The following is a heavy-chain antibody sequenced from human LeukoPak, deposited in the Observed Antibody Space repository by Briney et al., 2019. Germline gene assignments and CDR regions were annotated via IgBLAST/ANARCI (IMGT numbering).Heavy chain of an antibody. CDR2: INHSGST. D-gene: IGHD5-12*01. Sequence: PSETLSLTCAVYGGSFSGYYWSWIRQPPGKGLEWIGEINHSGSTNYNPSLKSRVTISVDTSKNQFSLKLGSVTAADTAVYYCARASTGATTFDYWGQGTLVTVSS. CDR1: GGSFSGYY. J-gene: IGHJ4*02. CDR3: ARASTGATTFDY. V-gene: IGHV4-34*01.